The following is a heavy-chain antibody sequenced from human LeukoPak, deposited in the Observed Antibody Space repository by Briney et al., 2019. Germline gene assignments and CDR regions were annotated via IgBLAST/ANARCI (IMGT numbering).Heavy chain of an antibody. J-gene: IGHJ4*02. CDR3: AKDRKAAVGDGGYFDY. V-gene: IGHV3-9*01. Sequence: PGGSLRLSCAASGFTFDDYAMHWVRQAPGKGLGGVSGISWNSGSTGYADSVKGRFTISRDNAKNSLYMRMSSLRAEDTALYYCAKDRKAAVGDGGYFDYWGQGTLVSVSS. CDR2: ISWNSGST. D-gene: IGHD5-24*01. CDR1: GFTFDDYA.